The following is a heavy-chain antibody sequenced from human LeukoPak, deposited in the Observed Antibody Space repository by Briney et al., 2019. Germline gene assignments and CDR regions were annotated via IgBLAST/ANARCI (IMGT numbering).Heavy chain of an antibody. D-gene: IGHD3-10*01. J-gene: IGHJ4*02. Sequence: GGSLRPSCAASGFTVSSNYMSWVRQAPGKGLEWVSVIYSGGSTYYADSVKGRFTISRDNSKNTLYLQMNSLRAEDTAVYYCARVEWFGGDIDYWGQGTLVTVSS. CDR2: IYSGGST. CDR3: ARVEWFGGDIDY. CDR1: GFTVSSNY. V-gene: IGHV3-66*01.